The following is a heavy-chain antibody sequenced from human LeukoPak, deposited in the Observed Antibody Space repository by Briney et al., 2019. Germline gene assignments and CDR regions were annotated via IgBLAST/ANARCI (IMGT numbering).Heavy chain of an antibody. CDR1: GGSISSYY. D-gene: IGHD3-9*01. V-gene: IGHV4-59*01. CDR3: AREGRKDYVYFDP. Sequence: PSETLSLTCTVSGGSISSYYWSWIRQSPGKGLEWIGYINYSGSTNYNPSLKSRVTMSVDTSKNQFSLKLSSVTAADTAMYYCAREGRKDYVYFDPWGQGSLVTVSS. J-gene: IGHJ5*02. CDR2: INYSGST.